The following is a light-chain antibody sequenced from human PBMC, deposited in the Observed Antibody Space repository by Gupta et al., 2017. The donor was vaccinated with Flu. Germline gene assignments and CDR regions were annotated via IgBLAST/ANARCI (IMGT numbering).Light chain of an antibody. J-gene: IGKJ2*01. CDR3: QQSSKMS. CDR2: NAI. V-gene: IGKV1-39*01. Sequence: DIQLTQSPSPLSASLGDRVTITCRTSQSVDTYLNWYQHRSGEAPRLLIYNAINLQDGVQSSFSGSGFRTEFTLTSTHLQTEDFDTYDYQQSSKMSFGQGTKVESK. CDR1: QSVDTY.